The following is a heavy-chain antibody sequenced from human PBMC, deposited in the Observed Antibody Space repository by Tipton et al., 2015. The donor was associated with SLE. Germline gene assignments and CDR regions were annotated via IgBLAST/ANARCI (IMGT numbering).Heavy chain of an antibody. V-gene: IGHV4-34*01. CDR1: GGSFSGSY. J-gene: IGHJ3*02. CDR2: INHSGSA. CDR3: ARHGVGSSPGAFVI. D-gene: IGHD6-13*01. Sequence: TLSLTCAVYGGSFSGSYWNGIRQPPGKGLEWIGEINHSGSANYNPSLKSRLTMSVDTSKNQFSVKLSSVTAADTAVYYCARHGVGSSPGAFVIWGQGTMVTVSS.